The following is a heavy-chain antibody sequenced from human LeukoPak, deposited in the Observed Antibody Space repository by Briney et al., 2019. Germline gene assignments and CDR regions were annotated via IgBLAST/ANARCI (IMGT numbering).Heavy chain of an antibody. CDR3: TRDKGVVAQYNWFDP. V-gene: IGHV6-1*01. CDR1: GDNVFGSSVA. Sequence: SQTLSLTCAISGDNVFGSSVAWNWIRQSPSRGLEWLGRTYYRSKWYNDYAVSVKSRITINLDTSKNQFSLQLNSVTPEDTAVYYCTRDKGVVAQYNWFDPWGQGTLVTVSS. D-gene: IGHD2-15*01. J-gene: IGHJ5*02. CDR2: TYYRSKWYN.